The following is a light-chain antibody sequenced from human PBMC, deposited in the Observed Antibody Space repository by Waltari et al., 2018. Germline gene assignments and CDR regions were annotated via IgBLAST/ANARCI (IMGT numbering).Light chain of an antibody. Sequence: EIVLTQSPATLSLSPGERATLSCRASQSVDSYLAWYQQKPGQAPRLLISDASNRATGIPARVSASGSGTDFTLTISSLEPEDFAVYYCQQRSKWPLTFGGGTKVEIK. CDR1: QSVDSY. V-gene: IGKV3-11*01. J-gene: IGKJ4*01. CDR2: DAS. CDR3: QQRSKWPLT.